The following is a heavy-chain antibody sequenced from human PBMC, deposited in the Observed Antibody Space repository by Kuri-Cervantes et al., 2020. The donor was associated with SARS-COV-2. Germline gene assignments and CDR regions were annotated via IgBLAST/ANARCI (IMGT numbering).Heavy chain of an antibody. CDR3: ARSLYGGTSWYYGMDV. CDR2: IWYDGSNK. D-gene: IGHD4-23*01. Sequence: GGSLRLSCAASGFTFSSYAMHWVRQAPGKGLEWVAVIWYDGSNKYHADSVKGRFTISRDNSKNTLYLQMNSLRAEGTAVYYCARSLYGGTSWYYGMDVWGQGTTVTVSS. V-gene: IGHV3-33*01. CDR1: GFTFSSYA. J-gene: IGHJ6*02.